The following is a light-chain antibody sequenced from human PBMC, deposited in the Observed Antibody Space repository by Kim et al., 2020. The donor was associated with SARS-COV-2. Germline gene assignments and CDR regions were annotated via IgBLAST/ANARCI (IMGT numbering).Light chain of an antibody. V-gene: IGLV10-54*01. CDR3: SAWDSSLSAVV. Sequence: SQTRTITYTGNSNKVRHKGAAWVQQHQGHPPKLLSYRNNNRHSGISERLSASRSGNTASLTITGLQPEDEADYYCSAWDSSLSAVVFGGGTQLTVL. J-gene: IGLJ2*01. CDR2: RNN. CDR1: SNKVRHKG.